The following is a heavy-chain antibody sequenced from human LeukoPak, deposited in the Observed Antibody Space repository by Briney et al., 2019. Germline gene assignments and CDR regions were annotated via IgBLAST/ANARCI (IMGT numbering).Heavy chain of an antibody. CDR1: GFTFSSYA. Sequence: GGSLRLSCAASGFTFSSYAMSWVRQAPGKGLEWVSSISASGGRTYHADSVKGRFTISRDNSKNTLYMQMNSLRAEATAVYYCARRGASSGGLDYWGQGTLVTVSS. CDR2: ISASGGRT. CDR3: ARRGASSGGLDY. D-gene: IGHD6-19*01. J-gene: IGHJ4*02. V-gene: IGHV3-23*01.